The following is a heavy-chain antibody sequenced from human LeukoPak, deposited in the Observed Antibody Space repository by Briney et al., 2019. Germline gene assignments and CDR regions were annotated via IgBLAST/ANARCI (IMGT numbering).Heavy chain of an antibody. CDR1: GFSFSGYS. Sequence: GGSLRLSCAASGFSFSGYSINWVRQAPGKGLEWVSSISPSSSYIYYADSVKGRFTISRDNAKKSLYLQMNSLRAEDSAVYYCARGRGCSSMSCYPDYWGQGTLVTVSS. CDR2: ISPSSSYI. J-gene: IGHJ4*02. D-gene: IGHD2-2*01. CDR3: ARGRGCSSMSCYPDY. V-gene: IGHV3-21*01.